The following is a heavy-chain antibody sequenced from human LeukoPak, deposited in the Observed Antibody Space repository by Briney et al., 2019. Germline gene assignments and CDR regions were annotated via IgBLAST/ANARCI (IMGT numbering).Heavy chain of an antibody. CDR1: GGSISDSSYY. CDR3: ARHAIVVVIGTTNFDY. J-gene: IGHJ4*02. V-gene: IGHV4-39*01. D-gene: IGHD3-22*01. Sequence: SETLSLTCTVSGGSISDSSYYWGWIRQPPGKGLEWIVSIHYSGSTYYNPSLKSRVTISVDTSKNQFSLRLSSVTAADTAVCYCARHAIVVVIGTTNFDYWGQGTLVTVSS. CDR2: IHYSGST.